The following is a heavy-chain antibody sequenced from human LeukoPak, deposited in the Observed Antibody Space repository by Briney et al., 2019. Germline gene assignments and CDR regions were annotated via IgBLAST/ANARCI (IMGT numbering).Heavy chain of an antibody. D-gene: IGHD5-12*01. CDR2: ISSRSTYI. CDR3: ASGMEATISYFDN. V-gene: IGHV3-21*01. Sequence: PGGSLRLSCTAPGFSLSRYSFNWVRQAPGKGLEWVATISSRSTYIYYAGSVKGRFTISRDNAANSLYLHMTSLRAEDTALYYCASGMEATISYFDNWGQGTLVTVSS. CDR1: GFSLSRYS. J-gene: IGHJ4*02.